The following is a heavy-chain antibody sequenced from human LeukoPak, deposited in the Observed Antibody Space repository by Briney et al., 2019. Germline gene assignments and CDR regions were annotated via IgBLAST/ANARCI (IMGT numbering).Heavy chain of an antibody. CDR2: INPNSGGT. CDR3: ARKYNVAAIDY. Sequence: ASVKVSCKASGYTFTGYYMHLLRLAPGPRLDWMGWINPNSGGTNYAQKFQGRVTMTRDTSISTAYMELSRLRSDDTAVYYCARKYNVAAIDYWGQGTLVTFSS. CDR1: GYTFTGYY. V-gene: IGHV1-2*02. J-gene: IGHJ4*02. D-gene: IGHD6-6*01.